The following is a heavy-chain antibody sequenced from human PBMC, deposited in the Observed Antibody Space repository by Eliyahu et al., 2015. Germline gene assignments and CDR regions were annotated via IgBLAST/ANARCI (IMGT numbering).Heavy chain of an antibody. CDR1: GFTXSTYG. CDR2: IWYDGSNK. Sequence: QVQLVESGGGVVQPGXSLRXSXAASGFTXSTYGMHWVRQAPGKGLEWVXVIWYDGSNKYYADSVKGRFTISRDNSKNTLYLQMNSLKAEDTAVYYCARDPNYGSGSCDYWGQGTLVTVSS. D-gene: IGHD3-10*01. V-gene: IGHV3-33*01. J-gene: IGHJ4*02. CDR3: ARDPNYGSGSCDY.